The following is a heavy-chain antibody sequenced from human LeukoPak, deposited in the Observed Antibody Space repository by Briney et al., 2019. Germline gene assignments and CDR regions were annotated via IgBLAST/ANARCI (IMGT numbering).Heavy chain of an antibody. D-gene: IGHD5/OR15-5a*01. CDR2: ISSTSNTI. CDR1: GFTFSSYE. CDR3: ARVSRVSSFDY. J-gene: IGHJ4*02. Sequence: GGSLRLTCAASGFTFSSYEMNWVRRAPGKGLEWVSYISSTSNTIYYADSVKGRFTISRDNAKNSLFLQMNSLRAEDTAVYYCARVSRVSSFDYWGQGTPVTVSS. V-gene: IGHV3-48*03.